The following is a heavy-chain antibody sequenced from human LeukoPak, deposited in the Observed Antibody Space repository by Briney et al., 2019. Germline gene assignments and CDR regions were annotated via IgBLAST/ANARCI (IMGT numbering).Heavy chain of an antibody. CDR3: ARAAISSYYYGMDV. CDR2: IYYSGST. V-gene: IGHV4-30-4*01. J-gene: IGHJ6*02. D-gene: IGHD3-3*01. Sequence: SETLSLTCTVSGGSISSGDYYWSWIRQPPGKGLEWIGYIYYSGSTYYNPSLKSRVTISVDTSKNQFSLKLSSVTAADTAVYYCARAAISSYYYGMDVWGQGTTVTVSS. CDR1: GGSISSGDYY.